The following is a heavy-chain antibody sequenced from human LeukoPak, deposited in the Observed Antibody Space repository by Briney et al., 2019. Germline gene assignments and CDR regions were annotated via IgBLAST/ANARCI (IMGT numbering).Heavy chain of an antibody. CDR2: IYYSGST. CDR3: ARVAVVGPTRPIFDY. V-gene: IGHV4-38-2*02. CDR1: GYSISSGYY. D-gene: IGHD1-26*01. Sequence: KSSETLSLTCTVSGYSISSGYYWGWIRQPPGKGLEWIGSIYYSGSTYYNPSLKSRVTISVDTSKDHFSLKLSSVTAADTAVYYCARVAVVGPTRPIFDYWGQGTLVTVSS. J-gene: IGHJ4*02.